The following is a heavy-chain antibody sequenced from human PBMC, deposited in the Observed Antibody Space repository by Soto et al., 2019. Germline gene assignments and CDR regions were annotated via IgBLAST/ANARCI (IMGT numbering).Heavy chain of an antibody. CDR3: ARPAYCSGGSCYSSYYYMDV. CDR1: GYTFTSYD. Sequence: ASVKVSCKASGYTFTSYDINWVRQATGQGLEWMGWMNPNSGNTGYAQKFQGRVTMTRNTSISTAYMELSSLRSEDTAVYYCARPAYCSGGSCYSSYYYMDVWGKGTTVTVSS. CDR2: MNPNSGNT. J-gene: IGHJ6*03. V-gene: IGHV1-8*01. D-gene: IGHD2-15*01.